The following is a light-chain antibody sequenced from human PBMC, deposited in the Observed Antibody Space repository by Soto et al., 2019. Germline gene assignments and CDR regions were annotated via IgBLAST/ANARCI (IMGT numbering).Light chain of an antibody. CDR2: DAS. CDR3: QQYNYYRT. CDR1: QSISSW. V-gene: IGKV1-5*01. J-gene: IGKJ1*01. Sequence: IQMTHAPSTLSDSVGDRVTITWRASQSISSWLAWLQQIPGKAHKLLIYDASTLGSGVPSRFSGRGSGTEFTLTISSLQPDYFATYYCQQYNYYRTFGQGTKVDI.